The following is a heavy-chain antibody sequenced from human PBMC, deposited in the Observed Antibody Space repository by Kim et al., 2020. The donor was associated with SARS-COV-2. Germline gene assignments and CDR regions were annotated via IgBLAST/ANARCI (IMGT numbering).Heavy chain of an antibody. Sequence: ASVKVSCKASGYTFTSYVIHWVRQAPGQRFEWMGWISTGNGNTKYSQKFQARVTITRDTSASTAYMELSSLRSEDTAVYYCARDQGVSGSWGTFDYWGQGTLVTVFS. CDR1: GYTFTSYV. CDR3: ARDQGVSGSWGTFDY. D-gene: IGHD6-13*01. CDR2: ISTGNGNT. V-gene: IGHV1-3*04. J-gene: IGHJ4*02.